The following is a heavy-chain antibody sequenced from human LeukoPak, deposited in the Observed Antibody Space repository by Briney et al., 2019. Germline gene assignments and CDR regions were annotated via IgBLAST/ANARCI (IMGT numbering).Heavy chain of an antibody. D-gene: IGHD5-12*01. CDR1: GFSVSSTY. V-gene: IGHV3-53*01. Sequence: GGSLRLSCAVSGFSVSSTYMTWVRQAPGKGPEWVSIIFSGGSAYYADSVKGRFTVSRDNSKNTLYLQMNSLRAEDTAVYYCAKYTPGGVATDFDYWGQGTLVTVSS. J-gene: IGHJ4*02. CDR3: AKYTPGGVATDFDY. CDR2: IFSGGSA.